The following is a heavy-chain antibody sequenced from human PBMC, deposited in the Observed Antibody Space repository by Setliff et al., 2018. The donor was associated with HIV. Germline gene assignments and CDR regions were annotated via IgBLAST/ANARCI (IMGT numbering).Heavy chain of an antibody. D-gene: IGHD6-6*01. CDR3: ARGHSSSAYDAYDI. Sequence: GASVKVSCKASGYTFTDYSIHWVRQAPGQGLEWMGWISAYNGNTNYAQKLQGRVTMTTDTSTSTAYMELSSLRSEDTAVYYCARGHSSSAYDAYDIWGQGTMVTVSS. CDR1: GYTFTDYS. CDR2: ISAYNGNT. V-gene: IGHV1-18*04. J-gene: IGHJ3*02.